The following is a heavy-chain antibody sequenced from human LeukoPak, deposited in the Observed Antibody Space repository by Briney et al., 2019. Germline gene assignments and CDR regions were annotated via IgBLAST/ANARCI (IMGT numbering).Heavy chain of an antibody. V-gene: IGHV3-23*01. CDR3: AKHGRGNNSRDYFDY. CDR1: GFTFSSYS. D-gene: IGHD5-12*01. J-gene: IGHJ4*02. CDR2: IIGGSGRT. Sequence: GGSLRLSCAASGFTFSSYSMNWVRQAPGKGLEWVSTIIGGSGRTYYTDSVKGRFTISRDHSENTLYLQMNSLRAEDTAVYHCAKHGRGNNSRDYFDYWGQGTLVTVSS.